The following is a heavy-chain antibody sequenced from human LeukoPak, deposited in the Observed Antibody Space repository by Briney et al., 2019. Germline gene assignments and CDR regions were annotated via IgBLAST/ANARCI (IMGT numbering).Heavy chain of an antibody. J-gene: IGHJ4*02. CDR2: IDPSDSYT. CDR3: ARQIRDFDY. V-gene: IGHV5-10-1*01. CDR1: GYSFTSNW. Sequence: GESLKISCKASGYSFTSNWITWVRQMPGKGLEWMGRIDPSDSYTSYSPSFQGHVTISADKSISTAYLQWSSLKASDTAMYFYARQIRDFDYWGQGTLVTVSS.